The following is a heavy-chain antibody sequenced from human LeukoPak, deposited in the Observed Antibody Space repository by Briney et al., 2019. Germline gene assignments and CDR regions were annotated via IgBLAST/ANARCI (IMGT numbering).Heavy chain of an antibody. CDR1: GFTFSSYW. CDR3: ARDATLVRGVIDN. Sequence: PGGSLRLSCAASGFTFSSYWMHWVRQVPGKGLVWVSRINSDGSTTTYAESEKGRFTISRDNAKNTLYLQVNSLRAEDTAVYYCARDATLVRGVIDNWGQGTLVTVSS. CDR2: INSDGSTT. V-gene: IGHV3-74*01. J-gene: IGHJ4*02. D-gene: IGHD3-10*01.